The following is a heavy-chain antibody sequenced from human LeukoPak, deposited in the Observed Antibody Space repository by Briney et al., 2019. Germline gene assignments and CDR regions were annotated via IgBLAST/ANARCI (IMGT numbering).Heavy chain of an antibody. D-gene: IGHD3-22*01. CDR1: GYSISSGYY. J-gene: IGHJ6*02. CDR3: ARRPGYYYDSSGYPYYYYGMDV. Sequence: SETLSLTCTVSGYSISSGYYWSWIRQPPGKGLEWIGYIYYSGSTNYNPSLKSRVTISVDTSKNQFSLKLSSVTAADTAVYYCARRPGYYYDSSGYPYYYYGMDVWGQGTTVTVSS. V-gene: IGHV4-59*08. CDR2: IYYSGST.